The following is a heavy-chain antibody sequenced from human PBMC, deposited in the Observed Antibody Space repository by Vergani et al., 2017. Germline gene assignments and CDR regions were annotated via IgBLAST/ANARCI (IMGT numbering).Heavy chain of an antibody. J-gene: IGHJ3*02. CDR1: GGTFSSYA. D-gene: IGHD2-2*01. Sequence: QVQLVQSGAEVKKPGSSVKVSCKASGGTFSSYAISWVRQAPGQGLECMGRIIPIFGTANYAQKFQGRVTITADESTSTAYMELSSLRSEDTAVYYCARDEPLPLVPVQGAFDIWGQGTMVTVSS. CDR2: IIPIFGTA. V-gene: IGHV1-69*18. CDR3: ARDEPLPLVPVQGAFDI.